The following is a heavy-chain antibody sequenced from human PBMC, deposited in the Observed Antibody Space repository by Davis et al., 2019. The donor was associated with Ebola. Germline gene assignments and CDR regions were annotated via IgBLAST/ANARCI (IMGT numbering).Heavy chain of an antibody. CDR2: IIPIFGTA. Sequence: SVKVSCKASGGTFSSYAISWVRQAPGQGLEWMGGIIPIFGTANYAQKFQGRVTITADESTSTAYMELSSLRSEDTAVYYCARSTPLRYFDWLPDYWGQGTLVTVSS. D-gene: IGHD3-9*01. CDR1: GGTFSSYA. CDR3: ARSTPLRYFDWLPDY. J-gene: IGHJ4*02. V-gene: IGHV1-69*13.